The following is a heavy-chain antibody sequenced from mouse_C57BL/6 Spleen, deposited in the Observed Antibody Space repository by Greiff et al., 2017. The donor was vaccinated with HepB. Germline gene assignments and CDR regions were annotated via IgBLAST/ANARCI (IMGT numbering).Heavy chain of an antibody. V-gene: IGHV1-55*01. J-gene: IGHJ3*01. CDR1: GYTFTSYW. Sequence: VQLQQPGAELVKPGASVKMSCKASGYTFTSYWITWVKQRPGQGLEWIGDIYPGSGSTNYNEKFKSKATLTVDTSSSTAYMQVSSLKSEDSAVYYCAKRDDYDDGFAYWGQGTLVTVSA. CDR3: AKRDDYDDGFAY. D-gene: IGHD2-4*01. CDR2: IYPGSGST.